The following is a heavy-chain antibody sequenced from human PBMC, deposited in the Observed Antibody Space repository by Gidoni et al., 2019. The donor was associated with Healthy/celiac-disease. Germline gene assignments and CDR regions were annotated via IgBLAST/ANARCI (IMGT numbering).Heavy chain of an antibody. CDR1: GGSISSGGYY. CDR3: ARGGIAVAGFDY. Sequence: QVQRQESGPGLVKPSQTLYLTCPFSGGSISSGGYYWSWIRQHPGKGLEWMGYIYYSGSTYYNPSLKSRVTISVDTSKNQFSLKLSSVTAADTAVYYCARGGIAVAGFDYWGQGTLVTVSS. V-gene: IGHV4-31*03. J-gene: IGHJ4*02. CDR2: IYYSGST. D-gene: IGHD6-19*01.